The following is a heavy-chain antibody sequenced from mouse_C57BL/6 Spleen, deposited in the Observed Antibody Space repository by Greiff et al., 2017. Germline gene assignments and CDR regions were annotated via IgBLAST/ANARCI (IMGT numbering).Heavy chain of an antibody. V-gene: IGHV1-64*01. CDR2: IHPNSGST. CDR3: ARSGLIYGNSSWFAY. J-gene: IGHJ3*01. Sequence: QVQLQQPGAELVKPGASVKLSCTASGYTFTSYWMHWVKQRPGQGLEWIGMIHPNSGSTNYNEKFKSKATLTVDKSSSTAYMQLSSLTSEDSAVYYCARSGLIYGNSSWFAYWGKGTLVTVSA. D-gene: IGHD2-1*01. CDR1: GYTFTSYW.